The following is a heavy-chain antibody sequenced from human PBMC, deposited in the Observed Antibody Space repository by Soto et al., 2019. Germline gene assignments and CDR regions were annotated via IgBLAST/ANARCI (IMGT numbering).Heavy chain of an antibody. CDR3: ARAYMRRKTASRAAPFDY. CDR2: ISYDGSNK. J-gene: IGHJ4*02. D-gene: IGHD6-6*01. CDR1: GFTFSSYG. Sequence: QVQLVESGGGVVQPGRSLRLSCSASGFTFSSYGMHWVRQAPCKVLEWVAVISYDGSNKYYADSVKGRFTISRDNSKNALYLQMNSLRAEDTAVYYCARAYMRRKTASRAAPFDYWGQGTLVTVSS. V-gene: IGHV3-30*03.